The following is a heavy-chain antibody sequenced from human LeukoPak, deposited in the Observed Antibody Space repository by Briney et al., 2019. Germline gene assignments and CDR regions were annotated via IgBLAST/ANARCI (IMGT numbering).Heavy chain of an antibody. Sequence: SETLSLTCTVSGGSISSYYWSWIRQPPGKGLEWIGYIYYSGSTYYNPSLKSRVTISVDRSKNQFSLKLSSVTAADTAVYYCARLGGVTSFDYWGQGTLVTVSS. CDR1: GGSISSYY. CDR3: ARLGGVTSFDY. CDR2: IYYSGST. D-gene: IGHD4-17*01. J-gene: IGHJ4*02. V-gene: IGHV4-59*12.